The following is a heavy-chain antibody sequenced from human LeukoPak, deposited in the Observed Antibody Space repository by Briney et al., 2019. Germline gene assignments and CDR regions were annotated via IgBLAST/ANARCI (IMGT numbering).Heavy chain of an antibody. J-gene: IGHJ4*02. CDR3: ARGGMGVWGSYRALDY. CDR2: IYYRVTS. Sequence: SETLSLTCTVSGDSISTYYWSWIRQPPGKGLEWIGYIYYRVTSDYNPSLKSRVTMSVDMSTRQISLKLSSVTAADTAVYYCARGGMGVWGSYRALDYWGQGTLVTVSS. V-gene: IGHV4-59*01. CDR1: GDSISTYY. D-gene: IGHD3-16*02.